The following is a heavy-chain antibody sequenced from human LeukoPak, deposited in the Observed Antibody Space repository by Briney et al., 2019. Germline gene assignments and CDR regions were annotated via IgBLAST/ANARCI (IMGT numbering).Heavy chain of an antibody. CDR3: ARRIRGAVYCRGGSCYSNWFDP. Sequence: PSETLSLTCAVYGGSFSGYYWSWIRQPPGKGLEWIGEINHSGSTNYNPSLKSRVTISVDTSKNQFSLKLSSVTAADTAVYYCARRIRGAVYCRGGSCYSNWFDPWGQGTLVTVSS. CDR2: INHSGST. CDR1: GGSFSGYY. D-gene: IGHD2-15*01. J-gene: IGHJ5*02. V-gene: IGHV4-34*01.